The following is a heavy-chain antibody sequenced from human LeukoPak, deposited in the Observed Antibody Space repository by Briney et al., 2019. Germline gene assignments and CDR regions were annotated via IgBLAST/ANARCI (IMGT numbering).Heavy chain of an antibody. J-gene: IGHJ5*02. CDR2: IIPILGIA. V-gene: IGHV1-69*04. CDR1: GGTFSSYA. Sequence: SVKVSCKASGGTFSSYAISWVRQAPGQGLEWMGRIIPILGIANYAQKFQGRVTITADKSTSTAYMELSSLRSEDTAVYYYARDWVMITFGGVNPWFDPWGQGTLVTVSS. CDR3: ARDWVMITFGGVNPWFDP. D-gene: IGHD3-16*01.